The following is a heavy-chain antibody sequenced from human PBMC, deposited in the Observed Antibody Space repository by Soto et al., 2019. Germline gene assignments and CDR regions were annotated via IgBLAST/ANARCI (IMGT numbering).Heavy chain of an antibody. CDR1: GFTFSSYE. D-gene: IGHD4-17*01. CDR3: AREAYGGNPFDY. Sequence: VGSLRLSCAASGFTFSSYEMNWVRQAPGKGLEWVSYISRSGTTIYYADSVKGRFTISRDNAKSSLYLQMNSLRAEDTAVYFCAREAYGGNPFDYWGQGTLVTVSS. V-gene: IGHV3-48*03. CDR2: ISRSGTTI. J-gene: IGHJ4*02.